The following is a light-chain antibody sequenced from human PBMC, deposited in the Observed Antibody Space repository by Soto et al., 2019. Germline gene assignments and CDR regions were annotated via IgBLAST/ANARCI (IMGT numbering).Light chain of an antibody. CDR2: GAS. J-gene: IGKJ1*01. CDR1: QSVSTNF. CDR3: QQYGRTSWT. V-gene: IGKV3-20*01. Sequence: EIVLTQSPGTLSLSPGEGATLSCRASQSVSTNFFAWYQQKPGQAPRLLIYGASTRATGIPDRFSGGGSGTDFTLTISRLEPEDFAVYYCQQYGRTSWTFGQGTKVDIK.